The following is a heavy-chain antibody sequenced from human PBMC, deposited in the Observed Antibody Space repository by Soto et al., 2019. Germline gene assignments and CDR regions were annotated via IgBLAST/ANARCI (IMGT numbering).Heavy chain of an antibody. V-gene: IGHV3-30-3*01. D-gene: IGHD1-26*01. CDR2: ISYDGSNK. CDR3: VRDIRIVGSYYFDY. CDR1: GFTFSSYA. Sequence: ESGGGVVQPGRSLRLSCAASGFTFSSYAMHWVRQAPGKGLEWVAVISYDGSNKYYADSVKGRFTISRDNSKNTLYLQMNSLRAEDTAVYYCVRDIRIVGSYYFDYWGQGTLVTVSS. J-gene: IGHJ4*02.